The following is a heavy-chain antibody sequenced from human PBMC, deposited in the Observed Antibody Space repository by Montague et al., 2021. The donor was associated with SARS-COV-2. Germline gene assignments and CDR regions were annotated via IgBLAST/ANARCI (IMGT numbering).Heavy chain of an antibody. CDR2: INHGGIT. D-gene: IGHD2-15*01. CDR1: GGSFSGYH. CDR3: ARLRDGVVPSPILGVGPYYSYYFIDV. J-gene: IGHJ6*03. Sequence: SETLSLTCAVYGGSFSGYHWNWIRQPPGKGLEWIGEINHGGITNYNPSLKSRLTISADTSKNQFSLTLTSVAAADTAVYYCARLRDGVVPSPILGVGPYYSYYFIDVWGKGTTVTVSS. V-gene: IGHV4-34*01.